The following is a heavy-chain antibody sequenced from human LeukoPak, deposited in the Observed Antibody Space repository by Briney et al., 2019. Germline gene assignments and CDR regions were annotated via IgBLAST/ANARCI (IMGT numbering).Heavy chain of an antibody. J-gene: IGHJ6*02. CDR2: IYYSGST. CDR1: GGSISSSSYY. CDR3: ARGAAAGGYYYYGMDV. D-gene: IGHD6-13*01. Sequence: SETLSLTCTVSGGSISSSSYYWGWIRQPPGKGLEWIGSIYYSGSTYYNPSLKSRVTISVDTSKNQFSLKLSSVTAADTAVYYCARGAAAGGYYYYGMDVWGQGTTVTVSS. V-gene: IGHV4-39*07.